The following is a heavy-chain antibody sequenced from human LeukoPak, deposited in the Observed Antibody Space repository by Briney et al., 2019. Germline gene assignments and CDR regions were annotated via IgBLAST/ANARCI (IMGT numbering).Heavy chain of an antibody. V-gene: IGHV4-39*01. CDR1: GGSISSSSYY. Sequence: SETLSLTCTVSGGSISSSSYYWGWIRQPPGKGLEWIGSIYYSGSTYYNPSLKSRVTISVDTSKNQFSLKLSSVTAADTAVYYCARPGYCSGGSCLTPFDYWGQGTLVTVSS. CDR2: IYYSGST. J-gene: IGHJ4*02. D-gene: IGHD2-15*01. CDR3: ARPGYCSGGSCLTPFDY.